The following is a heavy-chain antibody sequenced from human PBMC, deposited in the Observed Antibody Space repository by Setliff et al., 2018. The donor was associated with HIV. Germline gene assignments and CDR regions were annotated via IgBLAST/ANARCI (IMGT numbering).Heavy chain of an antibody. J-gene: IGHJ4*02. CDR2: IYYIGNT. CDR3: ARGRSRYYYDGCGYYVDY. D-gene: IGHD3-22*01. Sequence: KTSETLSLTCTVSGGSISGYYWSWTRQPPGKGLEGIGYIYYIGNTNYNPSLKGRVTLSVDTSKKQLSLKLSSVTAAATAVYYCARGRSRYYYDGCGYYVDYWGQGTLVTVSS. V-gene: IGHV4-59*01. CDR1: GGSISGYY.